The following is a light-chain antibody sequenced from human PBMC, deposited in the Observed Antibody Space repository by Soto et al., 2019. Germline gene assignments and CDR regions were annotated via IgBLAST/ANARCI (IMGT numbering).Light chain of an antibody. CDR2: WAS. CDR3: QQYYSTPPT. J-gene: IGKJ1*01. CDR1: QSVLYSSNNKNY. Sequence: IVMTQSPDSLAVSLGERATINCKSSQSVLYSSNNKNYLAWYQQKPGQPPKLLIYWASTRESGVPDRFSGSGSAPDFTLTISSLQAEDVAVYYCQQYYSTPPTFGQGTKVEIK. V-gene: IGKV4-1*01.